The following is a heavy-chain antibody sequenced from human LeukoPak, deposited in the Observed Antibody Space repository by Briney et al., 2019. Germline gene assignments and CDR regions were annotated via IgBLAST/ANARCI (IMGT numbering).Heavy chain of an antibody. V-gene: IGHV3-7*01. Sequence: GGSLRLSCAASGFTFNGFWMSWVRQAPGKGLEWVANIKQDGSDIYYLGSVRGRFTISRDNAMNSLYLQMNSLRAEDTAVYYCTRDALYGDPSYYYMDVWAKGPRSPSP. D-gene: IGHD4-17*01. CDR2: IKQDGSDI. CDR1: GFTFNGFW. CDR3: TRDALYGDPSYYYMDV. J-gene: IGHJ6*03.